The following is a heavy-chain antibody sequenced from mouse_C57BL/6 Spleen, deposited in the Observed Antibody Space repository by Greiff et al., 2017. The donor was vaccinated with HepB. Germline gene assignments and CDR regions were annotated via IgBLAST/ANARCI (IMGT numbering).Heavy chain of an antibody. V-gene: IGHV5-2*01. CDR1: EYEFPSHD. CDR3: ASLSSTWYFDV. CDR2: INSDGGST. Sequence: DVKLVESGGGLVQPGESLKLSCESNEYEFPSHDMSWVRKTPEKRLELVAAINSDGGSTYYPDTMERRFIISRDNTKKTLYLQMSSLRSEDTALYYCASLSSTWYFDVWGTGTTVTVSS. J-gene: IGHJ1*03. D-gene: IGHD1-1*01.